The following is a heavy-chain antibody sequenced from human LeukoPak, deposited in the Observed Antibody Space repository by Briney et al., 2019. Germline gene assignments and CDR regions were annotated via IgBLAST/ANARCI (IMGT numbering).Heavy chain of an antibody. J-gene: IGHJ1*01. CDR3: ARELRACGGDCYRYFQH. D-gene: IGHD2-21*02. CDR2: IYYSGST. CDR1: GGSISSSSYY. Sequence: SETLSLTCTVSGGSISSSSYYWGWIRQPPGKGLEWIGSIYYSGSTYYNPSLKSRVTISVDTSKNQFSLKLSSVTAADTAVYYCARELRACGGDCYRYFQHWGQGTLVTASS. V-gene: IGHV4-39*07.